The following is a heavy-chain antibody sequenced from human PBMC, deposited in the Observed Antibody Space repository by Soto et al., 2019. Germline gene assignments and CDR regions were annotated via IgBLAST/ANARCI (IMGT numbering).Heavy chain of an antibody. Sequence: GGSLRLSCAASGFTFSSYSMNWVRQAPGKGLEWVSSISSSSSYIYYADSVKGRFTISRDNAKNSLYLQMNSLRAEDTAVYYCAREGGLMWSDAFDIWGQGTMVTVSS. V-gene: IGHV3-21*01. D-gene: IGHD3-16*01. CDR3: AREGGLMWSDAFDI. CDR2: ISSSSSYI. CDR1: GFTFSSYS. J-gene: IGHJ3*02.